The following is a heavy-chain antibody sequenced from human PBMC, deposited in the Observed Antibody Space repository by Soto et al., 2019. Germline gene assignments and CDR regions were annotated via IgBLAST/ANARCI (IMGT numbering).Heavy chain of an antibody. Sequence: SETLSLTCAVYGGSFSGYYWSWIRQPPRKGLEWIGEINHSGSTNYNPSLKSRVTISVDTSKNQFSLKLSSVTAADTAVYYCARAKWSAAAGTWDDYWGQGTLVT. V-gene: IGHV4-34*01. CDR2: INHSGST. D-gene: IGHD6-13*01. J-gene: IGHJ4*02. CDR3: ARAKWSAAAGTWDDY. CDR1: GGSFSGYY.